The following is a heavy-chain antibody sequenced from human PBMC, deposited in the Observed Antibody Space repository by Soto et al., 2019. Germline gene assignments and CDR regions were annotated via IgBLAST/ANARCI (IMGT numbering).Heavy chain of an antibody. CDR1: GGSFRDYY. V-gene: IGHV4-34*01. CDR3: ARTSRFDS. D-gene: IGHD6-6*01. CDR2: INHSGST. Sequence: QVHLQQWGAGLLKSSETLSLTCAVDGGSFRDYYWSWVRQPPGKGLEWIGQINHSGSTNYNPSLKSRVTISVDTSKNQFSLKLSSVTAADPAVYYCARTSRFDSWGQGTLVTVSS. J-gene: IGHJ4*02.